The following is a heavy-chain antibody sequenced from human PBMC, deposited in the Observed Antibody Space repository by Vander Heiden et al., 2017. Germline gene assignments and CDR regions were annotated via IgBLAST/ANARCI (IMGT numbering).Heavy chain of an antibody. Sequence: EVQLVEYGGGLVQPGASRRHPRGAARVSFSRFAMTWVRQTQGKGLGWVSSSSRRSSDGLTYDSDSGKGRFTISRDNSKNTLYLRMDRLRAEDTAIYYCAKDGTYPPGIWTGHYDYDYWGQGTLGTVSS. D-gene: IGHD3-9*01. V-gene: IGHV3-23*04. CDR1: RVSFSRFA. CDR3: AKDGTYPPGIWTGHYDYDY. J-gene: IGHJ4*02. CDR2: SSRRSSDGLT.